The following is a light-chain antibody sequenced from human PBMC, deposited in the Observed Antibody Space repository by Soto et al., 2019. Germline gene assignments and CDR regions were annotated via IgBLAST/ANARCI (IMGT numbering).Light chain of an antibody. CDR3: QHYGSSYT. Sequence: DIVLTQSPGTLSLSPGERATLSCRARQSIGNNYLAWYQQKPGQAPRLLIYGASIRAIDIPDRFSGSGSGTDFTLTISGLEPEDFAVYYCQHYGSSYTFGQGTKVEIK. V-gene: IGKV3-20*01. CDR2: GAS. J-gene: IGKJ2*01. CDR1: QSIGNNY.